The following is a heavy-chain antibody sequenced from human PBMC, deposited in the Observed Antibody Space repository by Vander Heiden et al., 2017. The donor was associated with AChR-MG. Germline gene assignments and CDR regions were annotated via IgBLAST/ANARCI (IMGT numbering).Heavy chain of an antibody. CDR3: ATLTQFCRAGTCVRPIVY. CDR2: IKSNTDGGTT. V-gene: IGHV3-15*02. CDR1: GLTFSYAW. D-gene: IGHD2-15*01. J-gene: IGHJ1*01. Sequence: EVQLVESGGALVKPGGSLRLSCAASGLTFSYAWMTWVRRAPGKGPEWVGRIKSNTDGGTTDYSAPVKGRFTISRDDSKDTLYLQMDSLKTEDTALYYCATLTQFCRAGTCVRPIVYWGQGTLVTVSS.